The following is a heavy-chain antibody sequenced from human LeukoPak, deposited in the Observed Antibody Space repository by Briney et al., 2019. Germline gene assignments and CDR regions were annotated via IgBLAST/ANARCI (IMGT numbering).Heavy chain of an antibody. Sequence: PSETLSLTCAVYGGSFSGYYWSWIRQPPGKGLEWIGEINHSESTNYNPSLKSRVTISVDTSKNQLSLKLSSVTAADTAVYYCARLEMATIRRWFDPWGQGTLVTVSS. CDR3: ARLEMATIRRWFDP. CDR1: GGSFSGYY. J-gene: IGHJ5*02. D-gene: IGHD5-24*01. CDR2: INHSEST. V-gene: IGHV4-34*01.